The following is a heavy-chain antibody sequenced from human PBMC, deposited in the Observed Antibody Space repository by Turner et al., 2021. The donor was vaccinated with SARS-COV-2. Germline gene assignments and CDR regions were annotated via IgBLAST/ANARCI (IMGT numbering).Heavy chain of an antibody. CDR2: IYYSGST. J-gene: IGHJ6*02. CDR3: ARRLVVQGTDDYSYYYGMDV. Sequence: QLQLQESGPGLVKPSDTLSLTCTVSGGSISSSSYYWGWIRQPPGKGLEWIGNIYYSGSTYYNPSLKSRVTISVDTSKNQFSLKLSSVTATDTAVYYCARRLVVQGTDDYSYYYGMDVWGQGTTVTVSS. D-gene: IGHD3-22*01. V-gene: IGHV4-39*01. CDR1: GGSISSSSYY.